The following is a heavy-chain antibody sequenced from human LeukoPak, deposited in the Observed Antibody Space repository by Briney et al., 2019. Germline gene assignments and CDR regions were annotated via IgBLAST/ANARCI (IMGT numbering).Heavy chain of an antibody. D-gene: IGHD3-22*01. Sequence: SETLSLTCTVSGGSISSHYWSCIRQPPGKGLEWIGYIYYSGSTNYNPSLKSRVTISVDTSKNQISLKLSSVTAADAAVYYCARYNYESSGYYEGFDYWGQGTLVTVSS. CDR3: ARYNYESSGYYEGFDY. J-gene: IGHJ4*02. CDR2: IYYSGST. CDR1: GGSISSHY. V-gene: IGHV4-59*11.